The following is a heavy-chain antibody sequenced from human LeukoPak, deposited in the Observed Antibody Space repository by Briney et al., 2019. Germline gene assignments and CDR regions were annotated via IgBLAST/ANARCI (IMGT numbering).Heavy chain of an antibody. CDR3: ARGRAVTRDFDY. CDR1: GGSISNTNW. CDR2: VSLAGQT. D-gene: IGHD4-23*01. V-gene: IGHV4-4*02. Sequence: SETLSLTCDVSGGSISNTNWWSWVRQPPGQGLEWIGEVSLAGQTNYNPSLNGRVTMSLDESSNQLSLKLSSVTAADTSVYYCARGRAVTRDFDYWGQGTLVRVSS. J-gene: IGHJ4*02.